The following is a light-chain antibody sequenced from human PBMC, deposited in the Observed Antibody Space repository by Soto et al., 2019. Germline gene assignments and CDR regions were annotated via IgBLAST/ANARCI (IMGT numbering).Light chain of an antibody. Sequence: QSVLTQPPSVSGAAGQSVTISCTGASSNIGAGYNVHWYQQLPGTVPKLLIYNNNNRPSGVPDRFSGSKSGTSASLAITGLQAEDEADYYCQSYDSSLSGVVFGGGTKVTVL. CDR3: QSYDSSLSGVV. J-gene: IGLJ2*01. CDR1: SSNIGAGYN. V-gene: IGLV1-40*01. CDR2: NNN.